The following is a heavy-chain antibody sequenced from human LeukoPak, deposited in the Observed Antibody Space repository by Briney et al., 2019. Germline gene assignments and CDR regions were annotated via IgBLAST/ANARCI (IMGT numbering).Heavy chain of an antibody. Sequence: GGSLRLSCAASGFTFSSYSMNWVRQAPGKGLEWVANIKQDGSEKYYVDSVKGRFTISRDNAKNSLYLQMNSLRAEDTAVYYCAKSESRITIFGVVIIPFDYWGQGTLVTVSS. CDR2: IKQDGSEK. D-gene: IGHD3-3*01. J-gene: IGHJ4*02. CDR1: GFTFSSYS. V-gene: IGHV3-7*01. CDR3: AKSESRITIFGVVIIPFDY.